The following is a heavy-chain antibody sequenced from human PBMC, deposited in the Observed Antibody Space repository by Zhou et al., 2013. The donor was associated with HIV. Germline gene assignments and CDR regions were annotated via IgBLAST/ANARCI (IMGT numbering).Heavy chain of an antibody. V-gene: IGHV1-2*02. CDR2: INPKSGGT. CDR3: ARDRTDYYDSSAYYPNWFDP. D-gene: IGHD3-22*01. J-gene: IGHJ5*02. Sequence: QVQLVQSGAEVKKPGASVKVSCKASGYTFTGYYMHWVRQAPGQGLEWMGWINPKSGGTNYAQKFHGRVTMTTDTSITTVYMELSRLRSDDTAVYYCARDRTDYYDSSAYYPNWFDPWGQGTLVTVSS. CDR1: GYTFTGYY.